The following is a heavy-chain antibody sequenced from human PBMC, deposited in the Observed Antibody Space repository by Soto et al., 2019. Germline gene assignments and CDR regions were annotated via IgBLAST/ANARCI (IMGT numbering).Heavy chain of an antibody. J-gene: IGHJ1*01. CDR1: GGSITRSGYY. V-gene: IGHV4-39*07. Sequence: NPSETLSLTCSVSGGSITRSGYYWSWIRQPPGKGLEWIGELNDSGGTNYNASLKSRVSISGDTSKNQFSLKLSFVTAADTAVYYCARGRGGVQHWGQGTLVTVSS. CDR2: LNDSGGT. D-gene: IGHD3-10*01. CDR3: ARGRGGVQH.